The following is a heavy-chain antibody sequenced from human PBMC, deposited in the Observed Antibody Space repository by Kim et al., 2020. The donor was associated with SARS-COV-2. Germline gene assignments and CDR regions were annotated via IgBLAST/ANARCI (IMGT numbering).Heavy chain of an antibody. J-gene: IGHJ5*02. V-gene: IGHV1-3*01. CDR3: ARGIVASVWFDP. Sequence: ASVKVSCKASGYTFTSYAMHWVRQAPGQRLEWMGWINAGNGNTKYSQKFQGRVTITRDTSASTAYMELSSLRSEDTAVYYCARGIVASVWFDPWGQGTLVTVPS. CDR1: GYTFTSYA. CDR2: INAGNGNT. D-gene: IGHD5-12*01.